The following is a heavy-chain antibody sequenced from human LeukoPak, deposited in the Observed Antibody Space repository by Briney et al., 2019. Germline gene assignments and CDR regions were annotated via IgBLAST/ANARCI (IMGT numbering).Heavy chain of an antibody. CDR3: ARDYSGSDYRYFDC. CDR2: IYYSGTT. V-gene: IGHV4-61*01. CDR1: GGSVSSRSYY. Sequence: SETLSLTCTVSGGSVSSRSYYWSWSRQPPGKGMEWIGYIYYSGTTNYNPSLKSRVTISVDTSKNQFSLKLSSVTAADTAVYYCARDYSGSDYRYFDCWGQGTLVTVSS. D-gene: IGHD1-26*01. J-gene: IGHJ4*02.